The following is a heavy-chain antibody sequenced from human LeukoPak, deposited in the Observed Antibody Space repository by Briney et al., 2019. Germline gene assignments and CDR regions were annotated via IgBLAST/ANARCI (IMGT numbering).Heavy chain of an antibody. D-gene: IGHD1-26*01. CDR3: ARYSQGGWISDGGLFDY. CDR1: GGSISSYY. V-gene: IGHV4-59*08. J-gene: IGHJ4*02. CDR2: IYYSGST. Sequence: SETLSLTCTVSGGSISSYYWSRIRQPPGKGLEWIGYIYYSGSTNYNPSLKSRVTISVDTSKNQFSLKLSSVTAADTAVYYCARYSQGGWISDGGLFDYWGQGTLVTVSS.